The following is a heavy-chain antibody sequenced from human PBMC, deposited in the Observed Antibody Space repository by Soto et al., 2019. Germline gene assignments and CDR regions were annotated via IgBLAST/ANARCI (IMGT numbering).Heavy chain of an antibody. J-gene: IGHJ4*02. V-gene: IGHV3-23*01. CDR1: GFTFSSYA. CDR2: ISGSGGST. D-gene: IGHD3-22*01. Sequence: DVQLLESGGGLVQPGGSLRLSCVASGFTFSSYAMSWVRQAPGKGLEWVSAISGSGGSTYYADSVKGRFTISRDNSKNTLYLQMNSLRDGDTAVYFCAKYLDSSGYNFDYCGQGTLVTVSS. CDR3: AKYLDSSGYNFDY.